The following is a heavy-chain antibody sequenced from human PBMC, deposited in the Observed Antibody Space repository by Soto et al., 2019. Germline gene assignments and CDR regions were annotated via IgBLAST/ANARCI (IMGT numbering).Heavy chain of an antibody. Sequence: SETLSLTCTGSGGSISRCDWSGIRHPPGKGLEWIGYIYYSGSTNYNPSLKSRVTISVDTSKNQFSLKLSSVTAADTAVYYCGRARIYCGGDCHYGPWAQGTLVTVS. J-gene: IGHJ5*02. CDR1: GGSISRCD. CDR3: GRARIYCGGDCHYGP. D-gene: IGHD2-21*02. CDR2: IYYSGST. V-gene: IGHV4-59*01.